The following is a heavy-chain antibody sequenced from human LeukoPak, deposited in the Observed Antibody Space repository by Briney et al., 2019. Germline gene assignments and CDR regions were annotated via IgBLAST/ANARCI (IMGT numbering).Heavy chain of an antibody. D-gene: IGHD4-17*01. Sequence: PSETLSLTCAVYGGSFSGYYWSWIRQPPGKGLEWIGEINHSGSTNYNPSLKSRVTISVDTSKNQFPLKLSSVTAADTAVYYCARLTTRVYYYYMDVWGKGTTVTVSS. CDR1: GGSFSGYY. V-gene: IGHV4-34*01. CDR2: INHSGST. CDR3: ARLTTRVYYYYMDV. J-gene: IGHJ6*03.